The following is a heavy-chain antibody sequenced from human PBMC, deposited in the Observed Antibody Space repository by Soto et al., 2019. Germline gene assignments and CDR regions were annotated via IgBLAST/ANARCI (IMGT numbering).Heavy chain of an antibody. CDR3: ARGPPYYYDSSGYPSPHWFDP. CDR2: IIPIFGTA. Sequence: ASVKVSCKASVGTFSSYAISWVRQAPGQGLEWMGGIIPIFGTANYAQKFQGRVTITADESTSTAYMELSSLRSEDTAVYYCARGPPYYYDSSGYPSPHWFDPWGQGTLVTVSS. D-gene: IGHD3-22*01. V-gene: IGHV1-69*13. CDR1: VGTFSSYA. J-gene: IGHJ5*02.